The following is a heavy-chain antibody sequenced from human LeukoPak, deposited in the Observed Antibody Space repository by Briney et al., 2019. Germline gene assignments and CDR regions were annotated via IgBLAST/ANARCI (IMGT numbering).Heavy chain of an antibody. Sequence: ASVKVSCTASGYTFTGYYMHWVRQAPGQGLEWMGWINPSSGGTNYAQKFQGRVTMTRDTSISTAYTELSRLRSDDTAVYYCARGYYDILTGYYTFDYWGQGTLVTVSS. CDR2: INPSSGGT. D-gene: IGHD3-9*01. J-gene: IGHJ4*02. CDR1: GYTFTGYY. CDR3: ARGYYDILTGYYTFDY. V-gene: IGHV1-2*02.